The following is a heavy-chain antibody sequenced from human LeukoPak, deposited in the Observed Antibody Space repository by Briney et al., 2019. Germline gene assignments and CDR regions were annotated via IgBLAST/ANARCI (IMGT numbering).Heavy chain of an antibody. D-gene: IGHD3-10*01. CDR3: ASRERLLLWFGDGGFDP. CDR2: IYYSGST. J-gene: IGHJ5*02. V-gene: IGHV4-39*01. Sequence: PSETLSLTCTVSGGSISSSSYYWGWIRQPPGKGLEWIGSIYYSGSTYYNPSLKSRVTISVDTSKNQFSLKLSSVTAADTAVYYCASRERLLLWFGDGGFDPWGQGTLVTVSS. CDR1: GGSISSSSYY.